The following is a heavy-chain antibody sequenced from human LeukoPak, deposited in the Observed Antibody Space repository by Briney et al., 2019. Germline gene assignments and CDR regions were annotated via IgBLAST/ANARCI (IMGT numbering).Heavy chain of an antibody. Sequence: SGGSLRLSCAASGFTVISNYMTWVRQAPGKGLEWVSVIFSGGSTFYADSVKGRFTFSRDNSKNTVYLQMNNLRVEDTAVYYCARGAEGKRSYFDYWGQGTLVTVSS. CDR1: GFTVISNY. J-gene: IGHJ4*02. CDR2: IFSGGST. V-gene: IGHV3-53*01. D-gene: IGHD1-1*01. CDR3: ARGAEGKRSYFDY.